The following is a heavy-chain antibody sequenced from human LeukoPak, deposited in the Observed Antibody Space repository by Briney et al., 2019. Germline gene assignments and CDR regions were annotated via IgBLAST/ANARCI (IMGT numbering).Heavy chain of an antibody. CDR2: SRDKANSYTT. V-gene: IGHV3-72*01. J-gene: IGHJ4*02. CDR3: AKWKYSNSGIDDY. Sequence: GGPLRLSCIVSGFTFSDHYMEWVRQAPGKGLEWVGRSRDKANSYTTEYAASVKGRFTISRDGSKNSLYLQMNSLKTEDTAVYYCAKWKYSNSGIDDYWGQGTLVTVSS. D-gene: IGHD6-6*01. CDR1: GFTFSDHY.